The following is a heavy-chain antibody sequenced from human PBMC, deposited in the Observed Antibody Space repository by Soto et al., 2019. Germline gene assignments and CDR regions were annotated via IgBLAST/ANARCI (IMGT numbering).Heavy chain of an antibody. CDR1: GGTFSGYG. V-gene: IGHV1-69*13. Sequence: SVKVSCKASGGTFSGYGISWVRQAPGQGLEWMGGVIPILASTYYAQDFQGRITITADESTSTVNMELRRLRSDDTAVEYCARGAGIFGVVAFVYWGQGTLVAVS. CDR3: ARGAGIFGVVAFVY. J-gene: IGHJ4*02. CDR2: VIPILAST. D-gene: IGHD3-3*01.